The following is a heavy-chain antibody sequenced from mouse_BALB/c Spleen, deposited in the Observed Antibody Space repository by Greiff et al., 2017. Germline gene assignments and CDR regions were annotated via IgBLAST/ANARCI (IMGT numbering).Heavy chain of an antibody. CDR2: IDPENGDT. CDR1: GFNIKDYY. J-gene: IGHJ4*01. V-gene: IGHV14-4*02. Sequence: VQLQQSGAELVRSGASVKLSCTASGFNIKDYYMHWVKQRPEQGLEWIGWIDPENGDTEYAPKFQGKATMTADTSSNTAYLQLSSLTSEDTAVYYCNAPITTVVGRAMDDWGQGTSVTVSS. CDR3: NAPITTVVGRAMDD. D-gene: IGHD1-1*01.